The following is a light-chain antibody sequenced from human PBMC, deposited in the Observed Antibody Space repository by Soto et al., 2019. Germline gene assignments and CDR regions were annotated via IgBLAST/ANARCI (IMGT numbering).Light chain of an antibody. J-gene: IGLJ1*01. Sequence: QSVLTQPASVSGSHLQSITISCTGTSSDVGGYNYVSWYQQHPGKAPKLMIYDVSNRPSGVSNRFSGSKSGNTASLTISGLQAEDEADYYCSSYTSSSTLYVFGTGTKVTVL. CDR1: SSDVGGYNY. CDR2: DVS. V-gene: IGLV2-14*01. CDR3: SSYTSSSTLYV.